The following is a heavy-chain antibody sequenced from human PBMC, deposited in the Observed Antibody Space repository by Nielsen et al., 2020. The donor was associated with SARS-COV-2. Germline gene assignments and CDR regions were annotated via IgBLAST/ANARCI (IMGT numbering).Heavy chain of an antibody. V-gene: IGHV3-30-3*01. D-gene: IGHD2-15*01. CDR2: ISYDGSNK. J-gene: IGHJ4*02. CDR3: ARDGQRYCSGGSCYDFDY. Sequence: GESLKISCAASGFTFSSYAMHWVRQAPGKGLEWVAVISYDGSNKYYADSVKGRFTISRDNSKNTLYLQMNSLRAEDTAVYYCARDGQRYCSGGSCYDFDYWGQGTLVTVSS. CDR1: GFTFSSYA.